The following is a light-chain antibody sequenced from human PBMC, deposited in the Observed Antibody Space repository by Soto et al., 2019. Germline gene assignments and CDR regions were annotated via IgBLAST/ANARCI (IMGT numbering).Light chain of an antibody. CDR2: DAS. Sequence: EIVLTQSPGTLTLSPGERATLSCRASQTVSSNSLAWYQQKPGQAPRLLIYDASDRATGIPARFSGSGSGTAFTLTISGLEPEDFALYYCQQRYNWPLTFGGGTKVDIK. J-gene: IGKJ4*01. CDR1: QTVSSN. V-gene: IGKV3-11*01. CDR3: QQRYNWPLT.